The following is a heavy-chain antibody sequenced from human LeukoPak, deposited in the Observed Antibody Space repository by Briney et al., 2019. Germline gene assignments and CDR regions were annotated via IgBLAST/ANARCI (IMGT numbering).Heavy chain of an antibody. D-gene: IGHD3-10*01. CDR2: IYHTGST. CDR3: ARAGWIITSGIDY. J-gene: IGHJ4*02. CDR1: GYSISRGYY. Sequence: SETLSLTCGVSGYSISRGYYWAWIRQPPGKGLEWIGTIYHTGSTYYNPSLESRVTISVDTTKNEFSLNLNSVTAADTAVYYCARAGWIITSGIDYWGQGALVTVSS. V-gene: IGHV4-38-2*01.